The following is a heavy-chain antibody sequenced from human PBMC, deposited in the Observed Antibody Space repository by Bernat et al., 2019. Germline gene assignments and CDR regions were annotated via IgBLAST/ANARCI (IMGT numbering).Heavy chain of an antibody. CDR2: IKQDGSEK. Sequence: EVQLVESGGGLVQPGGSLRLSCAVSGFTFSSYWMSWVRQAPGKGLEWVANIKQDGSEKYHVDSVKGRFTISRDNAQNSLYLQMNSLRAEDTAVYYCARSVSVAGDYWGQGTLVTVSS. D-gene: IGHD6-19*01. J-gene: IGHJ4*02. V-gene: IGHV3-7*03. CDR3: ARSVSVAGDY. CDR1: GFTFSSYW.